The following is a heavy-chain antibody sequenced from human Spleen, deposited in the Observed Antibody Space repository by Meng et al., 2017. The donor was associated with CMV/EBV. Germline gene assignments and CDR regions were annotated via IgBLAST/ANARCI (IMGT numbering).Heavy chain of an antibody. J-gene: IGHJ6*02. CDR1: GYTFTSYY. CDR3: ARGNDFWSGYYAPYLVNSYYYGMDV. D-gene: IGHD3-3*01. V-gene: IGHV1-46*01. CDR2: INPSGGST. Sequence: ASVKVSCKASGYTFTSYYMHWVRQAPGQGLEWMGIINPSGGSTSYAQKFQGRVTMTRDTSTSTVYMELSSLRSEDTAVYYCARGNDFWSGYYAPYLVNSYYYGMDVWGQGTTVTVSS.